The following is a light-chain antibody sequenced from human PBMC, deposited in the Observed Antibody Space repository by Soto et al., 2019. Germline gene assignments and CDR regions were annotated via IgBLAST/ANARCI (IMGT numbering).Light chain of an antibody. CDR3: LQHNTYPLT. Sequence: DIQMTQSPSVMSASVGDRVTITCRASQGISSNLVWFQQTPGKVPKRLIYAVSTLQSGVTSRFSGSGSGTEFTLTISSLQPEDFATYYCLQHNTYPLTCGPGTKVDIK. V-gene: IGKV1-17*03. J-gene: IGKJ3*01. CDR2: AVS. CDR1: QGISSN.